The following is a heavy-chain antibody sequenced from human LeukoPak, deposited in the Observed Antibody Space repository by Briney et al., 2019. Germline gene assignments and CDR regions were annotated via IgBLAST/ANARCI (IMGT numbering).Heavy chain of an antibody. Sequence: PGGSLRLSCVASGFTFSDYYMSWVRQAPGKGLEWVSAISGSGGHTYYANSVKGRFTISRDNSKNTLSLQMNSLRAEDTAVYHCARVYRYCTNDICYTNWFDPWGQGTLVTVSS. D-gene: IGHD2-8*01. CDR2: ISGSGGHT. CDR3: ARVYRYCTNDICYTNWFDP. J-gene: IGHJ5*02. V-gene: IGHV3-23*01. CDR1: GFTFSDYY.